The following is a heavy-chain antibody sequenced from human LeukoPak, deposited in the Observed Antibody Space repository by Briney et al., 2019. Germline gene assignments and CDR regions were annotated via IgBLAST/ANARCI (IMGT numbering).Heavy chain of an antibody. CDR2: IIPISGKT. V-gene: IGHV1-69*01. Sequence: GASVKVSCKASGGTFSNNAINWVRQAPGHGLEWMGGIIPISGKTSYSQKFQGRVSITADESTSTVYMELSSLKSEDTAVYYCARGVLLVLIGDASPGWFDPWGQGTPVTVPS. CDR1: GGTFSNNA. CDR3: ARGVLLVLIGDASPGWFDP. J-gene: IGHJ5*02. D-gene: IGHD3-16*01.